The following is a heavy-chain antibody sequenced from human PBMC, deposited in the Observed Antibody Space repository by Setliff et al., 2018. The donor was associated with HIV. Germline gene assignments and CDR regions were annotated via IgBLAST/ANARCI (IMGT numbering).Heavy chain of an antibody. J-gene: IGHJ4*02. CDR2: IIPIFETT. CDR1: GGTFGSYA. Sequence: SVKVSCKASGGTFGSYAISWVRQAPGQGLEWLGGIIPIFETTNYARKFQGRVTITADKSTSTIYMELSSLRSEDTAVYYCARDPYYYGSGSLGLDYWGQGTLVTVSS. D-gene: IGHD3-10*01. V-gene: IGHV1-69*06. CDR3: ARDPYYYGSGSLGLDY.